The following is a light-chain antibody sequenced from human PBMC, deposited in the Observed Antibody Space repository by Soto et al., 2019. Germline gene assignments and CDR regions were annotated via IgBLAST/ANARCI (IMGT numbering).Light chain of an antibody. CDR1: QSVSSK. J-gene: IGKJ4*01. CDR3: QQRSNGLT. Sequence: EIVISQSPATLSVSPGERATLSCRASQSVSSKLAWYQQKPGQAPRLLLYGASTRATGIPARFSGSGSGTDFTLTISSLEPEDFAVYYCQQRSNGLTFGGGTKVDI. V-gene: IGKV3-11*01. CDR2: GAS.